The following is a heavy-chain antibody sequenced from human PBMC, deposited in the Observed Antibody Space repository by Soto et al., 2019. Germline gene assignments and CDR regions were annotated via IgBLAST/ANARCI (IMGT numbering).Heavy chain of an antibody. CDR1: GFSFTSYW. CDR2: VYPGDSDA. J-gene: IGHJ3*01. Sequence: EVQLAQSGAEVRKPGESLKISCEASGFSFTSYWIGWVRQMPGKGLEWMGIVYPGDSDARYSPSFQGQVTFSADKSTSTAYLQWSSLKASDTAMYYCARPRGDTSSWHEGAFDLWGQGTMVTVSS. D-gene: IGHD6-13*01. V-gene: IGHV5-51*03. CDR3: ARPRGDTSSWHEGAFDL.